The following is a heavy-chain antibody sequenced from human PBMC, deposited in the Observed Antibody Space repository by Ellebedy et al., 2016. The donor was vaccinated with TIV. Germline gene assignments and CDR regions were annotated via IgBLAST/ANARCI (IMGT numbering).Heavy chain of an antibody. CDR3: ARDEGTAMGTIDY. Sequence: ASVKVSXXASGYTFTGYYMHWVRQAPGQGLEWMGWINPNSGGTTYAQKLQGRATTTRDTSISTVYMELSRLRSDDTAVYYCARDEGTAMGTIDYWGQGTLVTVSS. D-gene: IGHD5-18*01. CDR1: GYTFTGYY. V-gene: IGHV1-2*02. CDR2: INPNSGGT. J-gene: IGHJ4*02.